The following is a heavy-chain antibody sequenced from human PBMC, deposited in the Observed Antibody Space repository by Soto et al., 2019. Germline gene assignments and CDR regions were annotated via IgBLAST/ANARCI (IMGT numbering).Heavy chain of an antibody. CDR2: ISYDGSNK. CDR3: AKDGVRYCSGGSCYDNWFDP. Sequence: QVQLVESGGGVVQPGRSLRLSCAASGFTFSSYGMHWVRQAPGKGLEWVAVISYDGSNKYYADSVKGRFTISRDNSKNTXYXRMNSLRAEDTAVYYCAKDGVRYCSGGSCYDNWFDPWGQGTLVTVSS. V-gene: IGHV3-30*18. J-gene: IGHJ5*02. D-gene: IGHD2-15*01. CDR1: GFTFSSYG.